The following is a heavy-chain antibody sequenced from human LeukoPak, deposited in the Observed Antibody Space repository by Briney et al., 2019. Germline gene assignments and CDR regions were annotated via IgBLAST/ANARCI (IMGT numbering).Heavy chain of an antibody. Sequence: ASVKLSCKASGYTFSSYGISWVRQAPGQGLEWMGWISAYNGNTNYAQTLPVRVTMTTGTSTSTAYMELRRLRSDDTAVYYCARDMVRGVIMWDYWGQGTLVTVSS. D-gene: IGHD3-10*01. J-gene: IGHJ4*02. CDR3: ARDMVRGVIMWDY. CDR2: ISAYNGNT. V-gene: IGHV1-18*01. CDR1: GYTFSSYG.